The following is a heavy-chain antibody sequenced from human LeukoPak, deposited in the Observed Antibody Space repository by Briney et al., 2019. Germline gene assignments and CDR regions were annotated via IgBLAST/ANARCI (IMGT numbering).Heavy chain of an antibody. Sequence: SETLSLTCAVYGGSFSGYYWSWIRQPPGKGLEWIGEINRSGSTNYNPSLKSRVTISLDTSKNQFSLKLSSVTAADTAVYYCARHLRGATIYYDYWGQGTLVTVSP. V-gene: IGHV4-34*01. CDR2: INRSGST. CDR1: GGSFSGYY. J-gene: IGHJ4*02. D-gene: IGHD1-26*01. CDR3: ARHLRGATIYYDY.